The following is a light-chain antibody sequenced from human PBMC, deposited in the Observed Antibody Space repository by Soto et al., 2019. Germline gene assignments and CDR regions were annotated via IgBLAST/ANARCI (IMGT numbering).Light chain of an antibody. CDR1: QSVSNNY. CDR3: QQYYGSLALT. CDR2: GAS. Sequence: EIVLTQSPGTLSLSPGERATLSCRASQSVSNNYLAWYQQKPGQAPRLLIYGASNRATGIPDRFSGSGSGTDFTLTISSLQAEDVAFYYCQQYYGSLALTFGGETKVEIK. J-gene: IGKJ4*01. V-gene: IGKV3-20*01.